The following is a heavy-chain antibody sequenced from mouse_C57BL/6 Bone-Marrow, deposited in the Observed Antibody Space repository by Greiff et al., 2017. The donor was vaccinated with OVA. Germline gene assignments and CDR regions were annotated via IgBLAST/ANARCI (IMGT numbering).Heavy chain of an antibody. Sequence: VKLQESGPGLVQPSQSLSITCTVSGFSLTSYGVHWVRQSPGKGLEWLGVIWSGGSTDYNAAFISRLSISKDNSKSQVFFKMNSLQADDTAIYYCARTYYGYDGDFAYWGQGTLVTVSA. D-gene: IGHD2-9*01. V-gene: IGHV2-2*01. J-gene: IGHJ3*01. CDR1: GFSLTSYG. CDR3: ARTYYGYDGDFAY. CDR2: IWSGGST.